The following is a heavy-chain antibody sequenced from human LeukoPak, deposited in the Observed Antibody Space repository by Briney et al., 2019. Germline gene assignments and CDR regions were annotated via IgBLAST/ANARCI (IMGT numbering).Heavy chain of an antibody. J-gene: IGHJ4*02. D-gene: IGHD3-10*01. CDR2: INPNSGGT. Sequence: ASVKVSCKASGYTFTSYAMNWVRQAPGQGLEWMGWINPNSGGTNYAQKFQGRVTMTRDTSISTAYMELSRLRSDDTAVYYCARERLNQLLWFGELYYWGQGTLVTVSS. V-gene: IGHV1-2*02. CDR1: GYTFTSYA. CDR3: ARERLNQLLWFGELYY.